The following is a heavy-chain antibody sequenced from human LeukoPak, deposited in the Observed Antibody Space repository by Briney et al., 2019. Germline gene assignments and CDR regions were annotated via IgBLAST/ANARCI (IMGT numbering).Heavy chain of an antibody. Sequence: SETLSLTCAVSGGSISSYYWSWIRQPPGKGLEWIGYIYYSGSTNYNPSLKCRVTISVDTSKNQCSLKLSSVTAADTAVDYCARGRDTAIYDAFDIWGQGTMVTVSS. CDR2: IYYSGST. CDR1: GGSISSYY. CDR3: ARGRDTAIYDAFDI. D-gene: IGHD5-18*01. J-gene: IGHJ3*02. V-gene: IGHV4-59*01.